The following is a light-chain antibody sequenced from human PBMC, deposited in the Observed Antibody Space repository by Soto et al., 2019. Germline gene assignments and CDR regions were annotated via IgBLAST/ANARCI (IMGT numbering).Light chain of an antibody. Sequence: ALTQSPGTLSSSPGERVTLSCRASQSLSSSYLAWYQQKFGQAPRLLIYDASRRATGIPERFSGSGSGTDFTLTINRLEPEDFAVYYCQQYGSSPTFGLGTKVDIK. CDR1: QSLSSSY. CDR2: DAS. V-gene: IGKV3-20*01. J-gene: IGKJ1*01. CDR3: QQYGSSPT.